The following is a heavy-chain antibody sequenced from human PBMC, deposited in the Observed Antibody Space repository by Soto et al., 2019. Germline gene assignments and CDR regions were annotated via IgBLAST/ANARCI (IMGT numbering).Heavy chain of an antibody. D-gene: IGHD4-17*01. J-gene: IGHJ6*02. V-gene: IGHV3-33*01. Sequence: QVQLVESGGGVVQPGRSLRLSCAASGFTFRSYGMHWARQAPGKGLEWVAVIWYDGSNKDYADSVKGRFTISRDISKNTLNLQMNSLRAEETAVYYCARDVAASGDYVKGYGMDVWGQGTTVTVSS. CDR3: ARDVAASGDYVKGYGMDV. CDR2: IWYDGSNK. CDR1: GFTFRSYG.